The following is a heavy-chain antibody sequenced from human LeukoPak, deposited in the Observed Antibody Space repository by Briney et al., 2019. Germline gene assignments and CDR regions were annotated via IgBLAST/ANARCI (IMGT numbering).Heavy chain of an antibody. CDR2: INHSGST. CDR1: GGSFSGYY. D-gene: IGHD6-13*01. J-gene: IGHJ4*02. Sequence: SETLSLTCAVYGGSFSGYYWSWIRQPPGKGLEWIGEINHSGSTNYNPSLKSRVTISVDTSKNQFSLKLSSATAADTAVYYCARGRGAAAEYYFDYWGQGTLVTVSS. CDR3: ARGRGAAAEYYFDY. V-gene: IGHV4-34*01.